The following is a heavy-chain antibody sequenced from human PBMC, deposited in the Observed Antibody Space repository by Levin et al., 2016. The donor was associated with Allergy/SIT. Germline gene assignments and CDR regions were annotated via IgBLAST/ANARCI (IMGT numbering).Heavy chain of an antibody. J-gene: IGHJ4*02. CDR2: MNPNSGNT. V-gene: IGHV1-8*01. Sequence: WVRQAPGQGLEWMGWMNPNSGNTGYAQKFQGRVTMTRNTSISTAYMELSSLRSEDTAVYYCARGGKESVAMGYWGQGTLVTVSS. D-gene: IGHD2-15*01. CDR3: ARGGKESVAMGY.